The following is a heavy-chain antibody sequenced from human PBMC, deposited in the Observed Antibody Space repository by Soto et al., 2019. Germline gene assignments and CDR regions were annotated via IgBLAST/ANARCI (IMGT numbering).Heavy chain of an antibody. J-gene: IGHJ4*02. CDR1: GFTFSNDW. CDR2: INQDGSRK. V-gene: IGHV3-7*03. Sequence: PGGSLRLSCETSGFTFSNDWMTWVRQTPGKGLEWLTNINQDGSRKYYADSVKGRFTVSRDNANHTLFLQMNSLRAEDTAVYYCAKEAPDWNYIDYWGQGTLVTVSS. CDR3: AKEAPDWNYIDY. D-gene: IGHD3-9*01.